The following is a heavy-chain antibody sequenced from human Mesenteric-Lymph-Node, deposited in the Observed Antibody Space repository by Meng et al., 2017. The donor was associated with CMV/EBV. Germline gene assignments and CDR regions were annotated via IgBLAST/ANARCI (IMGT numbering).Heavy chain of an antibody. CDR1: GGSFSGSF. V-gene: IGHV4-34*01. D-gene: IGHD6-6*01. CDR3: ARAGIWHSSSSEFDS. J-gene: IGHJ4*02. CDR2: INHSGSS. Sequence: VYGGSFSGSFWSWIRQSPGKGLEWIGEINHSGSSNYHPSLKSRVTISVDTSKNQFSLKLTSLTAADTAVYYCARAGIWHSSSSEFDSWGQGTLVTVSS.